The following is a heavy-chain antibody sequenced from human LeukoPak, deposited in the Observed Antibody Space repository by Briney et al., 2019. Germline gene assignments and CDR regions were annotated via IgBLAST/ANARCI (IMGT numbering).Heavy chain of an antibody. Sequence: GGSLRLSCAASGFTFSSYWMGWVRQAPGKGLEWVANIKQDGSEKYYVDSVKGRFTISRDNAKNSLYLQMNSLRSDDTAVYYCARANYDILTGPYLHYFDYWGQGTLVIVSS. J-gene: IGHJ4*02. CDR2: IKQDGSEK. CDR1: GFTFSSYW. V-gene: IGHV3-7*03. CDR3: ARANYDILTGPYLHYFDY. D-gene: IGHD3-9*01.